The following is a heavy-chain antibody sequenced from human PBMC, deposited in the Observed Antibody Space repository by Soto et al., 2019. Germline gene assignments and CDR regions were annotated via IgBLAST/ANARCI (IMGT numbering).Heavy chain of an antibody. CDR2: IIPIFGTA. V-gene: IGHV1-69*01. J-gene: IGHJ6*02. CDR3: ARVIDYGGNSYYYYYYGMDV. CDR1: GGTFSSYA. Sequence: QVQLVQSGAEVKKPGSSVKVSCTASGGTFSSYAISWVRQAPGQGLEWMGGIIPIFGTANYAQKFPGRVTITADESTSTAYMELSSLRSEDTAVYYCARVIDYGGNSYYYYYYGMDVWGQGTTVTVSS. D-gene: IGHD4-17*01.